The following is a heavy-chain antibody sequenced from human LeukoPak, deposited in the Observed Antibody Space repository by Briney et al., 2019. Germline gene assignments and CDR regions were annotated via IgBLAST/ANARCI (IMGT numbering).Heavy chain of an antibody. CDR3: ARGRSSMVRGYYYYYMDV. CDR1: GGSISSYY. V-gene: IGHV4-59*01. CDR2: IYYSGST. Sequence: SETLSLTCTVSGGSISSYYWSWIRQPPGKGLEWIGYIYYSGSTNYNPSLKSRVTISVDTSKNQFSLKLSSVTAAATAVYYCARGRSSMVRGYYYYYMDVWGKGTTVTISS. D-gene: IGHD3-10*01. J-gene: IGHJ6*03.